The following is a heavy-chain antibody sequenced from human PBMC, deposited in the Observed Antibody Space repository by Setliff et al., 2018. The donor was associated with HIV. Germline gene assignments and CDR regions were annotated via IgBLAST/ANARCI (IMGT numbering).Heavy chain of an antibody. CDR1: GFTFNTYG. Sequence: GGSLRLSCAASGFTFNTYGMHWVRQAPGKGLEWVSIIHSGGDTHYADSVQGRFTVSRDNANNLLFLQMNNLRVEDTAVYYCASFFGDYGYWGHGSQVTVSS. CDR2: IHSGGDT. J-gene: IGHJ4*01. V-gene: IGHV3-21*04. CDR3: ASFFGDYGY. D-gene: IGHD3-10*01.